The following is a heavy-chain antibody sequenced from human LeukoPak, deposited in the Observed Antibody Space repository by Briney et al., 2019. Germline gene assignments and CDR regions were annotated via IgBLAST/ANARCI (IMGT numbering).Heavy chain of an antibody. D-gene: IGHD2-21*02. V-gene: IGHV3-64*01. CDR1: GFTFSSYA. Sequence: GGSLRLSCAVSGFTFSSYAMHWVRQAPGKGLEYVSALSTNGGITYYANSVKGRFTISRDNSKNTLYLQMGSLTAEDMAVYYCARGKGIYCGGDCSALDYWGQGTLVTVSS. J-gene: IGHJ4*02. CDR3: ARGKGIYCGGDCSALDY. CDR2: LSTNGGIT.